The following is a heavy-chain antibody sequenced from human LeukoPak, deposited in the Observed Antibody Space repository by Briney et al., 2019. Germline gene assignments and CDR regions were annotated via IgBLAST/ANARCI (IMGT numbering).Heavy chain of an antibody. J-gene: IGHJ3*02. D-gene: IGHD1-14*01. CDR1: GYTFTSYY. V-gene: IGHV1-46*03. Sequence: GASVKVSCKASGYTFTSYYMHWVRQAPGQGLEWMGIINPTGGSTSYAQKFQGRVTMTRDTSTSTVYMELSSLRSEDTAVYYCARAPEADDDFDIWGQGTMVTVSS. CDR2: INPTGGST. CDR3: ARAPEADDDFDI.